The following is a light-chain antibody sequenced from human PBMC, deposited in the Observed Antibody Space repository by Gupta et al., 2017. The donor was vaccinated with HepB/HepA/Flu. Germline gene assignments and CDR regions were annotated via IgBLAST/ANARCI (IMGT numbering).Light chain of an antibody. V-gene: IGKV3-15*01. Sequence: EIVXTQXPXTLSMXXGERATLSCWASQNVYNNLAWSQQKPGQAPRLLIYGASTRATGIPARFSGSGSGTEFTLTITSLQSEDLAVYFCQQYKNWPATFGQGTKVEIK. J-gene: IGKJ1*01. CDR1: QNVYNN. CDR2: GAS. CDR3: QQYKNWPAT.